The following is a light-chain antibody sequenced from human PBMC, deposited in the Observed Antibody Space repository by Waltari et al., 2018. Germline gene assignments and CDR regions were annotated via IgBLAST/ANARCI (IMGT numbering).Light chain of an antibody. CDR3: QQYYSTIT. Sequence: DIVMTQSPDSLAVSLGERATINCKSSQSVLYNSNNKNYLAWYQQKPGQPPQLLIYWASTRESGVPDRFSGSGSGTDFTLTISSLQAEDGAVYYCQQYYSTITFGQGTRLEIK. CDR2: WAS. J-gene: IGKJ5*01. CDR1: QSVLYNSNNKNY. V-gene: IGKV4-1*01.